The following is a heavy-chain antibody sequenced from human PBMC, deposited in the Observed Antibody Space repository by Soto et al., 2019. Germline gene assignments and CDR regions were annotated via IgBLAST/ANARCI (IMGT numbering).Heavy chain of an antibody. CDR1: GGSISSGGYS. D-gene: IGHD3-10*01. V-gene: IGHV4-30-2*01. J-gene: IGHJ4*02. CDR2: IYHSGST. CDR3: ARGRPYGSGSSRLNLPYFDY. Sequence: SETLSLTCAVSGGSISSGGYSWSWIRQPPGKGLEWIGYIYHSGSTYYNPSLKSRVTISVDRSKNQFSLKLSSVTAADTAVYYCARGRPYGSGSSRLNLPYFDYWGQGTLVTVSS.